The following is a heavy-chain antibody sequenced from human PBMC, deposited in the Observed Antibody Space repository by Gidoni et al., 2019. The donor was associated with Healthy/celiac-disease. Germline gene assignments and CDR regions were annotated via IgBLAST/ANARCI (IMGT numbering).Heavy chain of an antibody. D-gene: IGHD1-1*01. J-gene: IGHJ6*02. CDR2: IWYDGSNK. CDR1: GFTFSSYG. Sequence: QVQLVESGGGVVQPGRSLRLSCAASGFTFSSYGMHWVRQAPGKGLAWVAVIWYDGSNKYYADSVKGRFTISRDNSKNTLYLQMNSLRAEDTAVYYCARVSSRGDTTKYYYGMDVWGQGTTVTVSS. V-gene: IGHV3-33*01. CDR3: ARVSSRGDTTKYYYGMDV.